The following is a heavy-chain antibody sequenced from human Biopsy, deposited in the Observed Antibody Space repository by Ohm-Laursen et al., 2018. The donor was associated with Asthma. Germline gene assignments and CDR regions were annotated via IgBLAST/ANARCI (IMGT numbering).Heavy chain of an antibody. D-gene: IGHD3-22*01. J-gene: IGHJ3*01. V-gene: IGHV3-30-3*01. CDR3: TRREYSDSRISPLDL. CDR2: IPYDGSNK. Sequence: SLRLSCTASGFTFSTYAMHWVRQAPGKGLEWVAVIPYDGSNKYYADSVKGRFTISRDNSKNTLYLQMNSLRAEDTAVYYCTRREYSDSRISPLDLWGHGTMVTVSS. CDR1: GFTFSTYA.